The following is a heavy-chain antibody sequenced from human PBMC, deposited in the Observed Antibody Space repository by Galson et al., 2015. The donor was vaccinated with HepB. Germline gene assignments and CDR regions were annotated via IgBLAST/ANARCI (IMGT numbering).Heavy chain of an antibody. J-gene: IGHJ5*02. V-gene: IGHV6-1*01. CDR2: TYHRSKWYN. CDR1: GDSVSSNSAA. CDR3: ARAGIAARRGGVYNWFDP. D-gene: IGHD6-6*01. Sequence: CAISGDSVSSNSAAWNWIRQSPSRGLEWLGRTYHRSKWYNDYAVSVKSRITINPDTSKNQFSLQLNSVTPADTAVYYCARAGIAARRGGVYNWFDPWGQGTLVTVSS.